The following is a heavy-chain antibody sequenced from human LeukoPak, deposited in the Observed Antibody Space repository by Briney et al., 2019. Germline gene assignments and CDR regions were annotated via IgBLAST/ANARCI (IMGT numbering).Heavy chain of an antibody. D-gene: IGHD3-22*01. V-gene: IGHV3-9*01. Sequence: SLRLSCAASGFTFDDYAMHWVRQAPGKGLEWVSGISWNSGSIGYADSVKGRFTISRANARNSLYLQMNSLRAEDTALYYCAKDRGGYYDSSGTSGYYYGMDVWGQGTTVTVSS. CDR2: ISWNSGSI. CDR3: AKDRGGYYDSSGTSGYYYGMDV. CDR1: GFTFDDYA. J-gene: IGHJ6*02.